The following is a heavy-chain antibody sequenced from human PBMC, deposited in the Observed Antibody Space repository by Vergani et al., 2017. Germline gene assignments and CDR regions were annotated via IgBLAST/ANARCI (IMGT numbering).Heavy chain of an antibody. J-gene: IGHJ6*03. CDR3: ARDGGYCSSTSCYYYYYIDV. Sequence: QVQLVESGGGVVQPGRSLRLSCAASGFTFSSYAMHWVRQAPGKGLEWVAVISYDGSNKYYADSVKGRFTISRDNSKNTLYLQMNSLRAEDTAVYYCARDGGYCSSTSCYYYYYIDVWGKGTTVTVSS. D-gene: IGHD2-2*01. CDR2: ISYDGSNK. V-gene: IGHV3-30-3*01. CDR1: GFTFSSYA.